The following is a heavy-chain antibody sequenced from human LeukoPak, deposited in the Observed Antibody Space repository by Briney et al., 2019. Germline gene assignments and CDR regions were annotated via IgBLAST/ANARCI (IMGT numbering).Heavy chain of an antibody. J-gene: IGHJ6*03. Sequence: AGGSLRLSCAASGFTFSSYSINWVRQAPGKGLEWVSSTSSSSSYIYYADSVKGRFTISRDNAKNSLYLQMKSLRAEETAVYYCARWFGELLHLDYYYYYMDVWGKGTTVTVSS. CDR3: ARWFGELLHLDYYYYYMDV. V-gene: IGHV3-21*01. CDR2: TSSSSSYI. D-gene: IGHD3-10*01. CDR1: GFTFSSYS.